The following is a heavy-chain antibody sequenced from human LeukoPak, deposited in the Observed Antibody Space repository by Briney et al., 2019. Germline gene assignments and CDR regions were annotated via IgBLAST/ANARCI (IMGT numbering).Heavy chain of an antibody. CDR1: GFTFSSYW. J-gene: IGHJ4*02. CDR2: IKQDGSEK. D-gene: IGHD2-15*01. CDR3: ARVYCSGGSCLPFDY. V-gene: IGHV3-7*01. Sequence: GGSLRLSCAASGFTFSSYWMSWVRQAPGKGLEWVANIKQDGSEKYYVDSVKGRFTISRDNAKNSLYLQMNSLRAEDTAVYYCARVYCSGGSCLPFDYWGQGTLVTVSS.